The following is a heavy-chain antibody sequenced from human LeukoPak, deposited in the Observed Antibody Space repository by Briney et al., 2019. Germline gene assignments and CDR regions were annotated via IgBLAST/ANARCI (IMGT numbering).Heavy chain of an antibody. J-gene: IGHJ4*02. V-gene: IGHV3-48*04. D-gene: IGHD3-22*01. CDR3: ARDLVYYYDSSGYRNFDY. CDR1: GFTFSSYS. CDR2: ISSSGSTI. Sequence: PGGSLRLSCAASGFTFSSYSMNWVRQVPGKGLECVSYISSSGSTIYYADSVKGRFTVSRDNAKNSLYLQMNSLRAEDTAVYYCARDLVYYYDSSGYRNFDYWGQGTLVTVSS.